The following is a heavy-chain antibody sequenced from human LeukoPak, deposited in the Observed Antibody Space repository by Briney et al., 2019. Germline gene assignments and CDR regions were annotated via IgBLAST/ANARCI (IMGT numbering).Heavy chain of an antibody. CDR2: IIPIFGTA. CDR3: ARIEGPRSITAPIDY. D-gene: IGHD3-3*01. Sequence: SVKVSCKASGGTFTSYAISWVRQAPGQGLEWMGGIIPIFGTANYAQKFQGRVTITADESTSTAYIVLSSMTSEDTAVYYCARIEGPRSITAPIDYWGQGTLVAVFS. CDR1: GGTFTSYA. J-gene: IGHJ4*02. V-gene: IGHV1-69*13.